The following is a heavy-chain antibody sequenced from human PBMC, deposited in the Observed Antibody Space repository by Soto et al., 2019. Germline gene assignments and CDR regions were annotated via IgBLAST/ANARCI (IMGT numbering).Heavy chain of an antibody. J-gene: IGHJ5*02. CDR1: GFTFSNAW. CDR2: IKSKTDGGTT. V-gene: IGHV3-15*07. D-gene: IGHD3-10*01. CDR3: TTDLILLNKYYYGSGSYRNWFDP. Sequence: GGSLRLSCAASGFTFSNAWMNWVRQAPGKGLEWVGRIKSKTDGGTTDYAAPVKGRFTISRDDSKNTLYLQMNSLKTEDTAVYYCTTDLILLNKYYYGSGSYRNWFDPWGQGTLVTVSS.